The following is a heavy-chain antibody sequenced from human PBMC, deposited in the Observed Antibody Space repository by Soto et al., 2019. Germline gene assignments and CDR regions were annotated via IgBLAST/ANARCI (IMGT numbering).Heavy chain of an antibody. V-gene: IGHV1-18*01. CDR3: ARAFFYQGSDSRGYSFDAFDF. CDR1: GYTFTSSG. J-gene: IGHJ3*01. D-gene: IGHD3-22*01. CDR2: ISAHTGSS. Sequence: QVQLVQSGAEVKKPGASVKVSCKASGYTFTSSGMSWVRQAPGQGLEWMGWISAHTGSSEYAQRFQGRVTMTKDSSTSTSYMELRSLSSDDTAVYYCARAFFYQGSDSRGYSFDAFDFWGPGTLVTVSP.